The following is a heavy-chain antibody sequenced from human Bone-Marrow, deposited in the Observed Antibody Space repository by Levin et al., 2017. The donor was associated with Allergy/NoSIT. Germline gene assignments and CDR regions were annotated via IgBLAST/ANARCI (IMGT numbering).Heavy chain of an antibody. J-gene: IGHJ2*01. CDR3: ARFSVLVSLSWYFDL. Sequence: SETLSLTCAVYGGSFSGYYWSWIRQPPGKGLEWIGEINHSGSTNYNPSLKSRVTISVDTSKNQFSLKLSSVTAADTAVYYCARFSVLVSLSWYFDLWGRGTLVTVSS. CDR2: INHSGST. D-gene: IGHD5/OR15-5a*01. V-gene: IGHV4-34*01. CDR1: GGSFSGYY.